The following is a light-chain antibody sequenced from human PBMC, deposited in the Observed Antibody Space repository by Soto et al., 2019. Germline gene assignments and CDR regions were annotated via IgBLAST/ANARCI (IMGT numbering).Light chain of an antibody. Sequence: EIVMTQSPATLSVSPGERATLSCRASQSVFSNLAWYQQKPGQAPRLLIYGASTRATGIPARFSGSGSGTEFTLTISSLQSEDFAVYYWQQYNNWWTFGQGTKVEIK. CDR1: QSVFSN. CDR2: GAS. J-gene: IGKJ1*01. CDR3: QQYNNWWT. V-gene: IGKV3-15*01.